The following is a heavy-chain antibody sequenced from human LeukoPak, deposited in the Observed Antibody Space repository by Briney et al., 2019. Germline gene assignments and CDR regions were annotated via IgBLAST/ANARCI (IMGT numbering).Heavy chain of an antibody. CDR2: IDTYSGKT. CDR3: ARDRGIAEADSFDP. CDR1: GYTYTTDG. J-gene: IGHJ5*02. Sequence: ASVKVSCKASGYTYTTDGISWVRQARGQGLEWMGRIDTYSGKTNYAQKFQGRVTMTSDTSTSTAYMELRSLRSDDTAVYYCARDRGIAEADSFDPWGQGTLVTVSS. D-gene: IGHD6-13*01. V-gene: IGHV1-18*01.